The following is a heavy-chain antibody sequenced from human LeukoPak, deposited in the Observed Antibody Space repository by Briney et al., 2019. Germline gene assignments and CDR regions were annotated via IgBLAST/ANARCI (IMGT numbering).Heavy chain of an antibody. D-gene: IGHD2-15*01. CDR3: ARDCSGGSCYGAFDI. J-gene: IGHJ3*02. V-gene: IGHV4-30-4*01. CDR2: IYDSGST. CDR1: GASIRSGDYY. Sequence: SETLSLTCTVSGASIRSGDYYWSWIRQPPGKGLEWIGYIYDSGSTYYNPSLKSRIAISVDTSENRFSLKLSSVTATDTAVYYCARDCSGGSCYGAFDIWGQGTMVTVSS.